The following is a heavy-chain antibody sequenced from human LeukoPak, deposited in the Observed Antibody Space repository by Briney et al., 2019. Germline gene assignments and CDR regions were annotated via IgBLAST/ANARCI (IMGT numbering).Heavy chain of an antibody. CDR1: GFTFSSYW. CDR3: ALIRDTHEDGP. V-gene: IGHV3-74*01. D-gene: IGHD5-18*01. Sequence: PGGSLRLSCEASGFTFSSYWIHWVRQAPGKGLAWVPRINTDGSYTSYADSVRGRFTISRDNAKNTLYLQMHSLRAEDTAVYYCALIRDTHEDGPWGQGTLVTVSS. J-gene: IGHJ5*02. CDR2: INTDGSYT.